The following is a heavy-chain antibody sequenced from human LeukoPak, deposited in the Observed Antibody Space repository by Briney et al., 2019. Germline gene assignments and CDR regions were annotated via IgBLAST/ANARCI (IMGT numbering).Heavy chain of an antibody. J-gene: IGHJ3*02. Sequence: SQTLSLTCALSGDSFSNNSAAWNWIRQSPSRGLEWLGRTHYRSKWYNDYAVSVKSRITINPDTSKNQFSLQLNSVTPEDTAVYYCAKAREWPYAFDIWGQGTMVTVSS. CDR1: GDSFSNNSAA. CDR3: AKAREWPYAFDI. CDR2: THYRSKWYN. D-gene: IGHD3-3*01. V-gene: IGHV6-1*01.